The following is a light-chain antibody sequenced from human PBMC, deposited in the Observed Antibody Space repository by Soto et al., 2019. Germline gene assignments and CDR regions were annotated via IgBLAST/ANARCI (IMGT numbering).Light chain of an antibody. Sequence: QSALTQPASVSGSPGQSITISCTGTSSDIGSYNYVSWYQQHPGKAPKLMIYDVNNRPSGVSNRFFGSKSGNTAFLTISGLQAEDEADYYCSSYIFGDTPWVFGGWTKLTVL. CDR2: DVN. J-gene: IGLJ3*02. CDR1: SSDIGSYNY. CDR3: SSYIFGDTPWV. V-gene: IGLV2-14*03.